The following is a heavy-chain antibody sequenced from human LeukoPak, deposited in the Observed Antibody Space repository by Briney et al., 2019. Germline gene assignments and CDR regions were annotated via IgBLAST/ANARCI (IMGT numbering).Heavy chain of an antibody. D-gene: IGHD2-8*01. CDR1: GYTFTSNY. CDR2: IYPRDGST. V-gene: IGHV1-46*01. J-gene: IGHJ4*02. Sequence: ASVKVSCKASGYTFTSNYIHWVRQAPGQGLEWMGMIYPRDGSTSYAQKFQGRVTVTRDTSTSTVHMELSGLRSEDTAVYYCARGVLRRLREYCGKGVCYPGYYFDFWGQGTLVTVSS. CDR3: ARGVLRRLREYCGKGVCYPGYYFDF.